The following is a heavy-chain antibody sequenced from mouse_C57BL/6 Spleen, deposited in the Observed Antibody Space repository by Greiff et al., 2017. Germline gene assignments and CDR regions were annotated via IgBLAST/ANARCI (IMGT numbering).Heavy chain of an antibody. V-gene: IGHV1-81*01. J-gene: IGHJ2*01. D-gene: IGHD1-1*01. CDR2: IYPRSGNT. CDR1: GYTFTSYG. Sequence: VQLQESGAELARPGASVKLSCKASGYTFTSYGISWVKQRTGQGLEWIGEIYPRSGNTYYNEKFKGKATLTADKSSSTAYMELRSLTSEDSAVYFCARCGVLEKLDYWGQGTTLTVSS. CDR3: ARCGVLEKLDY.